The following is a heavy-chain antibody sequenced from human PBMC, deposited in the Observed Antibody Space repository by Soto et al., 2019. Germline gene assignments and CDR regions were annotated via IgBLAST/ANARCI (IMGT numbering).Heavy chain of an antibody. D-gene: IGHD6-13*01. CDR3: ARDRIEAAGTPRFNYYYYGMDV. V-gene: IGHV3-53*01. CDR2: IYGGLTT. Sequence: LRLSCAASGFTVSSTYMTWVRQAPGKGLEWVSVIYGGLTTSYADSVKGRFTISRDNSKNTVFLQMNSLRGEDTAVYYCARDRIEAAGTPRFNYYYYGMDVWGQGTTVTVSS. J-gene: IGHJ6*02. CDR1: GFTVSSTY.